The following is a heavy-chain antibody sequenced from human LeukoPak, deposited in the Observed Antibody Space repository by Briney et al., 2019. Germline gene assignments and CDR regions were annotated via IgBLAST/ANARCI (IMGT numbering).Heavy chain of an antibody. CDR2: ISGDGGST. J-gene: IGHJ4*02. CDR1: GFSFDDYA. Sequence: GGSLRLSCAASGFSFDDYAMHWVRQAPGKGLEWVSLISGDGGSTYYADSVKGRFTISRDNAKNSLYLQMNSLRAEDTALYYCARDPQYYGSGSPDYWGQGTLVTVSS. V-gene: IGHV3-43*02. CDR3: ARDPQYYGSGSPDY. D-gene: IGHD3-10*01.